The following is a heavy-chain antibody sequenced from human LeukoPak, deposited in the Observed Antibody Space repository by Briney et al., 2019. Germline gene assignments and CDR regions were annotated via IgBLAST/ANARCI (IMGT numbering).Heavy chain of an antibody. CDR2: INPNSGGT. V-gene: IGHV1-2*02. Sequence: ASVRVSCRASGYTFTGYYIHWVRQAPGQGLEWMGWINPNSGGTIYAQKFQGRVTMTEDTSTDTAYMELSSLRSEDTAVYYCATLGYCSSTSCSWFDPWGQGTLVTVSS. CDR3: ATLGYCSSTSCSWFDP. CDR1: GYTFTGYY. D-gene: IGHD2-2*01. J-gene: IGHJ5*02.